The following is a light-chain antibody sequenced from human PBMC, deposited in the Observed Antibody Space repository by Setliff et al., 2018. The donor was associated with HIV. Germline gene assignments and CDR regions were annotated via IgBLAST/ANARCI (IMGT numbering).Light chain of an antibody. V-gene: IGLV2-14*01. CDR2: EVS. J-gene: IGLJ1*01. Sequence: QSALTQPASVSGSPGQSITISCTGTRRDVGGFNYVSWYQHHPGEAPKLIIYEVSNRPSGVSDRFSGSKSDNTASLTISGLQAGDEADYYCSSYTTSTTLEGVFGTGTKV. CDR3: SSYTTSTTLEGV. CDR1: RRDVGGFNY.